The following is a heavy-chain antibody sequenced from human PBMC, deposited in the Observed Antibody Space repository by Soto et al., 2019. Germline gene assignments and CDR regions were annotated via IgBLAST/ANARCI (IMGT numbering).Heavy chain of an antibody. CDR2: ISGSGGST. CDR1: GFTFSNYA. Sequence: VGSLRLSYAASGFTFSNYAMSCVRQAPGKGLEWVSAISGSGGSTYYADSVKGRFTISRDNSKNTLYLQMNSLRAEDTAVYYCAKDRNRIRSKHFDYWGQGTLVTVSS. J-gene: IGHJ4*02. V-gene: IGHV3-23*01. D-gene: IGHD2-15*01. CDR3: AKDRNRIRSKHFDY.